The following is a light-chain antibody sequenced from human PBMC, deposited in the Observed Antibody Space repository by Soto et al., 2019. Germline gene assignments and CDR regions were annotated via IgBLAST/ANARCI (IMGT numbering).Light chain of an antibody. CDR1: SSDVGGYNY. Sequence: QSALTQPPSASGSPGQSVTISCTGTSSDVGGYNYVCWYQQYPGKAPKLIISEVYKRPSGVPDRFSGSKAGNTASLPVSGLQAEDEADYYCSSYSGTNTVVFGGGTKLTVL. CDR3: SSYSGTNTVV. CDR2: EVY. V-gene: IGLV2-8*01. J-gene: IGLJ2*01.